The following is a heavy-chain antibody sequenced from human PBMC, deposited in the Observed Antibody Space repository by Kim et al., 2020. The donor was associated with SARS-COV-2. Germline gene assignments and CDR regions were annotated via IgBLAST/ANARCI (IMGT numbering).Heavy chain of an antibody. D-gene: IGHD2-2*01. Sequence: SETLSLTCAVYGGSFSGYYWSWIRQPPGKGLEWIGEINHSGSTNYNPSLKSRVTISVDTSKNQFSLKLSSVTAADTAVYYCARAHYCSSTSCLPTRSPYYYYMDVWGKGTTVTVSS. J-gene: IGHJ6*03. CDR3: ARAHYCSSTSCLPTRSPYYYYMDV. CDR2: INHSGST. CDR1: GGSFSGYY. V-gene: IGHV4-34*01.